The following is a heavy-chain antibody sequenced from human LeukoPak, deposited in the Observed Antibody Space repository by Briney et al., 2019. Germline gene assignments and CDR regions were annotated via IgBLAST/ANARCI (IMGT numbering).Heavy chain of an antibody. Sequence: TSETLSLTCAVSGDSISTNHWWSWVRQAPGKGLEWVSAISGSGGSTYYADSVKGRFTISRDNSKNTLYLQMNSLRAEDTAVYYCARVNDLGDFDYWGQGTLVTVSS. CDR1: GDSISTNH. D-gene: IGHD1-1*01. CDR2: ISGSGGST. J-gene: IGHJ4*02. CDR3: ARVNDLGDFDY. V-gene: IGHV3-23*01.